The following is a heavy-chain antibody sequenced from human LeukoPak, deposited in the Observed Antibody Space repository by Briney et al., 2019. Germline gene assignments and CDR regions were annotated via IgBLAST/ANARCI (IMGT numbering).Heavy chain of an antibody. D-gene: IGHD6-13*01. CDR1: GFTFSGSA. CDR2: IRSKANSYAT. V-gene: IGHV3-73*01. J-gene: IGHJ4*02. CDR3: TRSSSWSSPDY. Sequence: PGGSLTLSCAASGFTFSGSAMHWVRQASGKGLEWVGRIRSKANSYATAYAASVKGRFTISRDDSKNTAYLQMNSLKTEDTAVYYCTRSSSWSSPDYWGQGTLVTVSS.